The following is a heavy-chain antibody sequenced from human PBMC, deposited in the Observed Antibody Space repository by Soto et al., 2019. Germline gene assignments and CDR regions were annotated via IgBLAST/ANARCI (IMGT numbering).Heavy chain of an antibody. CDR1: GYSFTDYH. V-gene: IGHV1-2*04. Sequence: ASVKVSCKASGYSFTDYHMHWVRQAPGQGLEWLGRINPKSGGTSTAQKFQGWVTMTTDTSISTASMELTRLTSDDTAIYYCARGDSTDCSNGVCSFFYNHDMDVWGQGTTVTVSS. D-gene: IGHD2-8*01. J-gene: IGHJ6*02. CDR3: ARGDSTDCSNGVCSFFYNHDMDV. CDR2: INPKSGGT.